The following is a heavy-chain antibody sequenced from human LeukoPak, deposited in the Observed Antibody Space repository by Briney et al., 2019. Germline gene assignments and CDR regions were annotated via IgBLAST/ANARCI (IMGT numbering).Heavy chain of an antibody. D-gene: IGHD3-22*01. J-gene: IGHJ4*02. CDR3: ARESSGYYYGY. CDR2: INHSGST. V-gene: IGHV4-34*01. CDR1: GGSFSGYY. Sequence: SETLSLTCAVYGGSFSGYYWSWIRQPPGKGLEWIGEINHSGSTNYNPSLKSRVTISVDTSKNQFSLKLSSVTAADTAVYYCARESSGYYYGYWGQGTLVTVSS.